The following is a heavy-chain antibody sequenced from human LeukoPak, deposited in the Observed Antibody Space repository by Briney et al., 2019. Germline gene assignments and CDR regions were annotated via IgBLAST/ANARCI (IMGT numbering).Heavy chain of an antibody. V-gene: IGHV1-18*01. CDR3: AGGDIVVVPAAPLGYCSGGSCYSPYYCYGMDV. J-gene: IGHJ6*02. Sequence: ASVKVSCKASGYTFTSYGISWVRQAPGQGLEWMGWISAYNGNTNYAQKLQGRVTMTTDTSTSTAYMELRSLRSDDTAVYYCAGGDIVVVPAAPLGYCSGGSCYSPYYCYGMDVWGQGTTVIVSS. D-gene: IGHD2-15*01. CDR1: GYTFTSYG. CDR2: ISAYNGNT.